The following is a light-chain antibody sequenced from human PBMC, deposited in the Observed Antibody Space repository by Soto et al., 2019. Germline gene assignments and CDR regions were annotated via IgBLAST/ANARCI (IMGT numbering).Light chain of an antibody. V-gene: IGKV3-20*01. CDR2: GAS. J-gene: IGKJ3*01. CDR3: QQFGSAPGFT. CDR1: QSINSRY. Sequence: IVLTQSPGTLSLSPGERATLSCRASQSINSRYLAWYQQKPGQAPRLLIYGASSRATGIPDRFSGSGYGTDFTLTISRLEPEDFAVYYCQQFGSAPGFTFGPGTIVDIK.